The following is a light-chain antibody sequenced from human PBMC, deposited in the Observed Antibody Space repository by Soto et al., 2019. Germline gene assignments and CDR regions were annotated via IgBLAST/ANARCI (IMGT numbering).Light chain of an antibody. J-gene: IGLJ1*01. Sequence: SARSQPATGCGSSAQSITISCAGTSSDLGAYKYVSWYQQHPDKAPKLILYEVSRRPSGVSNRFSGSKSGNTASLTISGRLAEDEADYSCSSYTNTSTLVFGTGNKVTGL. CDR1: SSDLGAYKY. CDR3: SSYTNTSTLV. V-gene: IGLV2-14*03. CDR2: EVS.